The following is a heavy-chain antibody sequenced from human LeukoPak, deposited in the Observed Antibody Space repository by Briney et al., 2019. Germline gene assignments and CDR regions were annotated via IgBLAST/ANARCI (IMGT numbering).Heavy chain of an antibody. V-gene: IGHV3-33*01. J-gene: IGHJ3*01. CDR1: GFIFRNFA. Sequence: PGGSLRLSCAASGFIFRNFAMQWVRQAPGKGLEWVGVMWTDRSDKYYADSVKGRFTISRDNSRNALYLQMNSLRAEDTAVYYCARGPYNTPSDAFPLGGQGTVVTVFS. CDR2: MWTDRSDK. D-gene: IGHD3-10*01. CDR3: ARGPYNTPSDAFPL.